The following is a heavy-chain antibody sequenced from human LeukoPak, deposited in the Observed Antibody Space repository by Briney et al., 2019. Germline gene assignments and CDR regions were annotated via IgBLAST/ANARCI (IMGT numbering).Heavy chain of an antibody. D-gene: IGHD2-2*01. CDR2: MNPNSGNT. V-gene: IGHV1-8*01. CDR3: ARETIVEVPAPIIPDSTNYSSRDA. CDR1: GYTFTSYD. J-gene: IGHJ6*03. Sequence: ASVKVSCKASGYTFTSYDINWVRQATGQGLEWMGWMNPNSGNTGYAQKFQGRVTMTRNTSISTAYMELSSLRSEDTAVYYCARETIVEVPAPIIPDSTNYSSRDAWGKGPRSPSP.